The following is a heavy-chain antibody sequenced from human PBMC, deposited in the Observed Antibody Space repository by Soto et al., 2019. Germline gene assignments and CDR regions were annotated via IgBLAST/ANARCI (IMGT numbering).Heavy chain of an antibody. V-gene: IGHV3-30*18. D-gene: IGHD1-26*01. CDR3: AKDRALGWDRASYQKERGGLDV. CDR1: GFRFSYFG. J-gene: IGHJ6*02. CDR2: ISYDGINK. Sequence: QVELVESGGGVVQPGTSLRLSCAASGFRFSYFGVHWVRQAPGKGLEWVAFISYDGINKKYADSVKGRFTIFRDNSKNTLYVQMNSLRPEDTAVYYCAKDRALGWDRASYQKERGGLDVWGQGTSVTVSS.